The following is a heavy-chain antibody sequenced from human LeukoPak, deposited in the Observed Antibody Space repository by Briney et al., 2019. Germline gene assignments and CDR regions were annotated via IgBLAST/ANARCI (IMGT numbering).Heavy chain of an antibody. Sequence: ASVKVSCKVSGYTFTDYYMHWVQQAPGKGLEWMGLVDPEDGETIYAEKFQGRVTITADTSTDTAYMELSSLRSEDTAVYYCARLLRDAFDIWGQETMVTVSS. D-gene: IGHD2/OR15-2a*01. J-gene: IGHJ3*02. CDR3: ARLLRDAFDI. V-gene: IGHV1-69-2*01. CDR2: VDPEDGET. CDR1: GYTFTDYY.